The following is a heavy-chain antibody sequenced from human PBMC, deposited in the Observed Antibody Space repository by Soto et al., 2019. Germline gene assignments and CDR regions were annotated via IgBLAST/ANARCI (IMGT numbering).Heavy chain of an antibody. Sequence: GGSLRLSCAASGFTFSTYAMSWVRQAPGKGLEWVSAISGSGSFTYYSDSVKGRFTISRDNSKNTLFLQMSSLRAEDTAVYYCAKGGGSSSWPDALDYWGQGTLVTVSS. V-gene: IGHV3-23*01. J-gene: IGHJ4*01. CDR3: AKGGGSSSWPDALDY. CDR1: GFTFSTYA. D-gene: IGHD6-13*01. CDR2: ISGSGSFT.